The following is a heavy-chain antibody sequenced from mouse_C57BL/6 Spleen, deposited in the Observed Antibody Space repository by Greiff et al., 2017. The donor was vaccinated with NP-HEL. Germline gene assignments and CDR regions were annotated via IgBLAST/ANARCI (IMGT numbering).Heavy chain of an antibody. D-gene: IGHD2-3*01. CDR3: ARGEIYDGYSYAMDY. J-gene: IGHJ4*01. CDR2: INYDGSST. Sequence: EVKLVESEGGLVQPGSSMKLSCTASGFTFSDYYMAWVRQVPEKGLEWVANINYDGSSTYYLDSLKSRFIISRDNAKNILYLQMSSLKSEDTATYYCARGEIYDGYSYAMDYWGQGTSVTVSS. V-gene: IGHV5-16*01. CDR1: GFTFSDYY.